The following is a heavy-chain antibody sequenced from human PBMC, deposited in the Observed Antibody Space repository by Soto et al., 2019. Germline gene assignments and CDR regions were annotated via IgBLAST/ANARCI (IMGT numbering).Heavy chain of an antibody. Sequence: PSETLSLTCAVYGGSFSGYYWSWIRQPPGKGLEWIGEINHSGSTNYNPSLKSRVAISVDTSKNQFSLKLSSVTAADTAVYYCAREYSSSSGYYMDVWGKGTTVTVS. CDR2: INHSGST. CDR1: GGSFSGYY. J-gene: IGHJ6*03. V-gene: IGHV4-34*01. D-gene: IGHD6-6*01. CDR3: AREYSSSSGYYMDV.